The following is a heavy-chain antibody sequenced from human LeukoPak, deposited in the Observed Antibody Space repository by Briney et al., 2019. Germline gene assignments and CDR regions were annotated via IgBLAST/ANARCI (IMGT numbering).Heavy chain of an antibody. V-gene: IGHV4-59*01. CDR1: GGSISSYY. Sequence: SETLSLTCTVSGGSISSYYCSWIRQPPGKGLEWIGYIYYSGSTNYNPSLKSRVTISVDTSKNQFSLKLSSVTAADTAVYYCARDRGSGSIFDYWGQGTLVTVSS. CDR3: ARDRGSGSIFDY. CDR2: IYYSGST. D-gene: IGHD3-10*01. J-gene: IGHJ4*02.